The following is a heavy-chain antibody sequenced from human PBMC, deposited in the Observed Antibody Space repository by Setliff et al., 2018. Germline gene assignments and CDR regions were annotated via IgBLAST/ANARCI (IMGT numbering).Heavy chain of an antibody. Sequence: ASVKVSCKASGYILTSSGITWVRQAPGQGLEWMGWISGFNGVTNYAQTFQGRITMATDTSTKMAHMELSSLRPDDTAVYFCALTTLSLCSGGNCPNALDIWGQGTMVTV. J-gene: IGHJ3*02. CDR2: ISGFNGVT. D-gene: IGHD2-15*01. CDR1: GYILTSSG. V-gene: IGHV1-18*01. CDR3: ALTTLSLCSGGNCPNALDI.